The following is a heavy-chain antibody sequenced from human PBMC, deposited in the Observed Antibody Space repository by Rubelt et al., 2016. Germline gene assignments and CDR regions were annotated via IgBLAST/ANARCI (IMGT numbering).Heavy chain of an antibody. CDR3: ARIWQQLVECWYFDL. Sequence: QLQLQESGPGLVKPSETLSLTCTVSGGSISSSSYYWGWIRQPPGKGLEWIGYIYYSGSTNYNPALKGGVGMSVETAKTQVALRVGSGRGVDTAVYYCARIWQQLVECWYFDLWGRGTLVTVSS. J-gene: IGHJ2*01. V-gene: IGHV4-61*05. CDR2: IYYSGST. D-gene: IGHD6-13*01. CDR1: GGSISSSSYY.